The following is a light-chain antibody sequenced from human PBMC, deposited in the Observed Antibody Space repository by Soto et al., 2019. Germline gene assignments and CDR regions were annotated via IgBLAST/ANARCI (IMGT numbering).Light chain of an antibody. CDR3: QQYNSYPLT. Sequence: IQMTPSPFTLSASVGDRVTNTCPASQSISSWLAWYQQKPGKAPKLLIYDASSLESGVPSRFSGSGSGTEFTLTISSLQPDDFATYYCQQYNSYPLTFGGGTKVDIK. V-gene: IGKV1-5*01. CDR1: QSISSW. J-gene: IGKJ4*01. CDR2: DAS.